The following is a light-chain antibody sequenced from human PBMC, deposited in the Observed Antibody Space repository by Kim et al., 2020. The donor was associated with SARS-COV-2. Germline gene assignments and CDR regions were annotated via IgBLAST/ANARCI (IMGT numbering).Light chain of an antibody. CDR3: ISNAGGNNWV. J-gene: IGLJ3*02. CDR2: EVS. Sequence: QSALTQPPSASGTPGQSVTISCTGTSSDVGAYNYVSWYQQHPGKVPKLMIYEVSKRPSGVPDRFSGSKSGNTASLTVYGLQAEDEADYYCISNAGGNNWVFGGGPQLTVL. V-gene: IGLV2-8*01. CDR1: SSDVGAYNY.